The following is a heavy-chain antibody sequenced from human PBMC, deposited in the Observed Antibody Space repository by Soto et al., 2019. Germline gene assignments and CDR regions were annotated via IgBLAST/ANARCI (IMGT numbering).Heavy chain of an antibody. CDR3: ARGDGNSYYYYYYGMDV. CDR1: GGSISSYY. J-gene: IGHJ6*02. D-gene: IGHD4-17*01. Sequence: PSETLSLTCTVSGGSISSYYWSWIRQPPGKGLEWIGYIYYSGSTNYNPSLKSRVTISVDTSKNQFSLKLSSVTAADTAVYYCARGDGNSYYYYYYGMDVWGQGTTVTVSS. CDR2: IYYSGST. V-gene: IGHV4-59*01.